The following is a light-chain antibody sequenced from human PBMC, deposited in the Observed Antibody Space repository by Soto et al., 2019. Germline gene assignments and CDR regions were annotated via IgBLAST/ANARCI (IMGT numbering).Light chain of an antibody. CDR2: DVS. J-gene: IGKJ4*01. V-gene: IGKV3-11*01. CDR1: QSISSH. CDR3: QHRPNWPLI. Sequence: EIVLTQSPATLHLSPGERTTLSCRASQSISSHLAWYQQKRGQAPRLLMYDVSNRATDIPARFSGSVSGTYVTLTISSRAPEDCAVYYCQHRPNWPLIFGGGTKVEIK.